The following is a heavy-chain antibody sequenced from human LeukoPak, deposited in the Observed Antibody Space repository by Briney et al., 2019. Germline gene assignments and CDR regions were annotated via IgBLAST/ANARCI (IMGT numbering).Heavy chain of an antibody. D-gene: IGHD3-22*01. CDR1: GGSISSSSYY. Sequence: PSETLSLTCTVSGGSISSSSYYWGWIRQPPGKGLEWIASIYYSGSTYFNPSLKSRVTISVDTSKDQFSLKLRSVTAADTAVYYCARHQYYFDTSGHYPDYWGQGALVTVSS. CDR2: IYYSGST. CDR3: ARHQYYFDTSGHYPDY. J-gene: IGHJ4*02. V-gene: IGHV4-39*01.